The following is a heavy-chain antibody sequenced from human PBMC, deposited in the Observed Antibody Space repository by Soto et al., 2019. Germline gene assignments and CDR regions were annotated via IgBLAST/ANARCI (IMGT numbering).Heavy chain of an antibody. J-gene: IGHJ4*02. CDR3: GRGLSSPSATGV. CDR2: IHYSRST. D-gene: IGHD6-6*01. V-gene: IGHV4-39*01. CDR1: AGSVSSSNFY. Sequence: SETLSLTCTVSAGSVSSSNFYWGWIRQPPGKGLEWIGSIHYSRSTYYNPSLKSRVSISVDKSKNQFSLNLSSVTAADTAVYYCGRGLSSPSATGVWGQVTLVPVSS.